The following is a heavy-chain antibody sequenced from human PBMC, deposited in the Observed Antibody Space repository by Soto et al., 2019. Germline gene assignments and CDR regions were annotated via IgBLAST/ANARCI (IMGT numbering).Heavy chain of an antibody. V-gene: IGHV4-59*01. J-gene: IGHJ4*02. CDR2: IYYSGST. CDR3: ARKGYSYGYTSFDY. Sequence: NLSETLSLTCTVSGGSISSYYWSWIRQPPGKGLEWIGYIYYSGSTNYNPSLKSRVTISVDTSKNQFSLKLSSVTAADTAVYYCARKGYSYGYTSFDYWGQGTLVTVSS. D-gene: IGHD5-18*01. CDR1: GGSISSYY.